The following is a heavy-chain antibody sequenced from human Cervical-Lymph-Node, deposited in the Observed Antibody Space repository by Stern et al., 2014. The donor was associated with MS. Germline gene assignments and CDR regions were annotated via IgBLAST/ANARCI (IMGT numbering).Heavy chain of an antibody. J-gene: IGHJ4*02. V-gene: IGHV4-61*01. CDR2: IYYSGST. D-gene: IGHD3-10*01. CDR1: GGSVSSGSYY. Sequence: QVQLQESGPGLVKPSETLSLTCTVSGGSVSSGSYYWSWIRQPPGKGLEWIGYIYYSGSTNYNPSLKSRVTISVDTSKNQFSLKLSSVTAADKAVYYCAREGSYYDYWGQGTLVTVSS. CDR3: AREGSYYDY.